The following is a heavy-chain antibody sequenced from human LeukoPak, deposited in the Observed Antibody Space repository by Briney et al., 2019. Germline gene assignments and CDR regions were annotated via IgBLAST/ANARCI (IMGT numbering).Heavy chain of an antibody. Sequence: GGSLRLSCAASGFTFSSYAMSWVRQAPGKGLEWVSAISGSGGSTYYADSVKGRFTISRDNSKNTLYLQMNSLRAEDTAVYYCAKDRRVAVAATHLGYYGMDVWGQGTTVTVSS. V-gene: IGHV3-23*01. J-gene: IGHJ6*02. D-gene: IGHD2-15*01. CDR3: AKDRRVAVAATHLGYYGMDV. CDR2: ISGSGGST. CDR1: GFTFSSYA.